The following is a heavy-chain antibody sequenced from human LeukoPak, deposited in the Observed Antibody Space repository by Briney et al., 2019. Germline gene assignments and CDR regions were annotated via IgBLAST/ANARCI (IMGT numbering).Heavy chain of an antibody. CDR1: GFTFSSYA. CDR3: ARAAGSPFTQGYQPLLYPSDY. CDR2: ISYDGSNK. Sequence: GGSLRLSCAASGFTFSSYAMHWVRQAPGKGLEWVAVISYDGSNKYYADSVKGRFTISRDNSKNTLYLQMNSLRAEDTAVYYCARAAGSPFTQGYQPLLYPSDYWGQGTLVTVSS. J-gene: IGHJ4*02. V-gene: IGHV3-30*04. D-gene: IGHD2-2*02.